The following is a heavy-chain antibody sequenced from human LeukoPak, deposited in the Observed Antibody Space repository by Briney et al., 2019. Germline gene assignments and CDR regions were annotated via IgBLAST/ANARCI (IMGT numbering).Heavy chain of an antibody. CDR1: GGSISSYY. CDR3: ARHRGSSWRDPFDY. Sequence: PSETLPLTCTVSGGSISSYYWSWIRQPPGKGLEWIGYIYYSGSTNYNPSLKSRVTISVDTSKNQFSLKLSSVTAADTAVYYCARHRGSSWRDPFDYWGQGTLVTVSS. J-gene: IGHJ4*02. V-gene: IGHV4-59*08. CDR2: IYYSGST. D-gene: IGHD6-13*01.